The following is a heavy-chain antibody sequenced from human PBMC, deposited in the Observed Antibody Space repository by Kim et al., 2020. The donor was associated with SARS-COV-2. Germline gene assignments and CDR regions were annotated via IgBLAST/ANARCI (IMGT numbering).Heavy chain of an antibody. D-gene: IGHD6-6*01. Sequence: YTPSPQSRVTISVDTSKHQFSLKLSSVTAADTAVYYCASEYSSSSYDFDIWGHGTLVTVSS. CDR3: ASEYSSSSYDFDI. V-gene: IGHV4-59*12. J-gene: IGHJ3*02.